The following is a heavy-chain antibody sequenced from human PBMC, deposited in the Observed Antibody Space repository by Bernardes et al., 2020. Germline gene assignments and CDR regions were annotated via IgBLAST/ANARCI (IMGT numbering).Heavy chain of an antibody. CDR1: GFTFGDYA. J-gene: IGHJ4*02. V-gene: IGHV3-49*03. Sequence: GGSLRLSCTASGFTFGDYAMSWFRQAPGKGLEWVGFIRSKAYGGTTEYAASVKGRFTISRDDSKSIAYLQMNSLKTEDTAVYYCTRDRYNWNYFIRYYFDYWGQGTLVTVSS. CDR3: TRDRYNWNYFIRYYFDY. D-gene: IGHD1-7*01. CDR2: IRSKAYGGTT.